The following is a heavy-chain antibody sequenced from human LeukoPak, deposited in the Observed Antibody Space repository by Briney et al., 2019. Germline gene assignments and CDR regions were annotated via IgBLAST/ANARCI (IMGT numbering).Heavy chain of an antibody. Sequence: GGSLRLSCAASGFTFSNYWMHWVRQAPGKGLVWVSGINSDGSSTNYADSAKGRFTISRDNAKNTLYLQMNSLRAEDTAVYYCATNSFWSGYYWGQGTLVTVSS. D-gene: IGHD3-3*01. J-gene: IGHJ4*02. CDR1: GFTFSNYW. CDR3: ATNSFWSGYY. CDR2: INSDGSST. V-gene: IGHV3-74*01.